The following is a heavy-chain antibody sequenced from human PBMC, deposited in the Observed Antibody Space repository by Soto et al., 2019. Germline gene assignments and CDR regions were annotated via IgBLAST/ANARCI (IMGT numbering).Heavy chain of an antibody. CDR1: GFTFSCST. CDR3: TRQHTHYYDRSGSRDPADY. D-gene: IGHD3-22*01. V-gene: IGHV3-73*01. Sequence: PGGSLRLPGAPSGFTFSCSTMHLVRQASGKGLEWVGRISSKANSYATAYGASVKVRLTMDRDDSKNTAYLQMNSLKTEATAVYYCTRQHTHYYDRSGSRDPADYWVQGTLVTVSS. J-gene: IGHJ4*02. CDR2: ISSKANSYAT.